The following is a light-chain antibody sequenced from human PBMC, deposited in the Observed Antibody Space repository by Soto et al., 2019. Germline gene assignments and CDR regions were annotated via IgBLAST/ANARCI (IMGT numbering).Light chain of an antibody. CDR3: QQYYGAWWT. CDR1: QSVLYSSDNKNY. Sequence: IVMTQSPDSLAVSLGERATINCKASQSVLYSSDNKNYLAWYQQKPGQPPKLLFYWASTRESGVPDRFSGSGSGTDFTLTISSLQAEDVAVYYCQQYYGAWWTFGQGTKVEIE. J-gene: IGKJ1*01. V-gene: IGKV4-1*01. CDR2: WAS.